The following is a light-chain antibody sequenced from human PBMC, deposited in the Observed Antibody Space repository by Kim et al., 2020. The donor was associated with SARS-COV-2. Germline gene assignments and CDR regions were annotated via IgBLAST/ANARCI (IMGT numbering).Light chain of an antibody. CDR3: SLWDDRLSGPV. V-gene: IGLV1-47*01. CDR2: KSS. J-gene: IGLJ2*01. Sequence: GQTVTISFSGSSANMRNNYVHWYQHVPGTAPKLLIFKSSRRPSGVPDRFSASQSGTSASLAISGLRSDDEGDYYCSLWDDRLSGPVFGGGTKVTVL. CDR1: SANMRNNY.